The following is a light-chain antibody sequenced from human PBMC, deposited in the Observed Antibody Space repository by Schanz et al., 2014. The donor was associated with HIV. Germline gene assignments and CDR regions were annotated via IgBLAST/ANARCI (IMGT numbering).Light chain of an antibody. V-gene: IGKV3-20*01. CDR1: PSVGTI. J-gene: IGKJ1*01. CDR2: GAS. CDR3: QQSDSSPWT. Sequence: EIVFTQSPGTLSLSPGERATLSCRASPSVGTILPWSQQKPGQAPRLLIYGASSRATGIPDRFSGSGSGTDFTLTISRLEPEDFAVFYCQQSDSSPWTFGQGTKVEIK.